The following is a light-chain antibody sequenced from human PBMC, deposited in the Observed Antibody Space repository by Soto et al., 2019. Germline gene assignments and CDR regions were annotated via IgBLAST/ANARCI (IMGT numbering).Light chain of an antibody. CDR2: DAS. V-gene: IGKV1-33*01. Sequence: DIQMTQSPSSLSASVGDRVTITCQASQDINKYLNWYQQKAGKAPKLLIYDASNLQTGVPSRFSGSGSGTDFTFTITSLQPEDVATYYCQQYDNFPPLTVGPGTKVDIE. J-gene: IGKJ3*01. CDR1: QDINKY. CDR3: QQYDNFPPLT.